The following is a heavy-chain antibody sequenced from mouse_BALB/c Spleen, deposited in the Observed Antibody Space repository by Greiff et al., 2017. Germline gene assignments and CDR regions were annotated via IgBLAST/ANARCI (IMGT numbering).Heavy chain of an antibody. Sequence: DVMLVESGGGLVKPGGSLKLSCAASGFTFSSYAMSWVRQTPEKRLEWVASISSGGSTYYPDSVKGRFTISRDNARNILYLQMSSLRSEDTAMYYCARFTTATSFAYWGQGTLVTVSA. CDR3: ARFTTATSFAY. CDR1: GFTFSSYA. J-gene: IGHJ3*01. V-gene: IGHV5-6-5*01. D-gene: IGHD1-2*01. CDR2: ISSGGST.